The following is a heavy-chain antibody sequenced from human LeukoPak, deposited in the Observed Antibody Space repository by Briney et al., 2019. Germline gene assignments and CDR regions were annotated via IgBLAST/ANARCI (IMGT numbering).Heavy chain of an antibody. V-gene: IGHV1-46*01. D-gene: IGHD4-17*01. J-gene: IGHJ4*02. CDR3: ARETYGDYGYDY. CDR2: INPSGGST. CDR1: GYTFTSYY. Sequence: ASVKVSCKASGYTFTSYYMHWVRQAPGRGLEWMGIINPSGGSTSYAQKFQGRVTMTRDTSTSTVYMELSSLRSEDTAVYYCARETYGDYGYDYWGQGTLVTVSS.